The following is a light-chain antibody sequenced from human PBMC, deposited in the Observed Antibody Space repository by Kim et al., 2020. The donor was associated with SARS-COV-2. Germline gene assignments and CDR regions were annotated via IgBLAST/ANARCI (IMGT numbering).Light chain of an antibody. CDR1: SSNIGSDY. V-gene: IGLV1-47*01. CDR3: EVWDESLSGWL. Sequence: QSVLTQPPSASGTPGQRVTISCSGSSSNIGSDYVYWYQQLPGTAPKLFIYRNSQRPSGVPDRFSGSKSGTSASLAISGLRFEDEAEYYCEVWDESLSGWLFGGGTQLTVL. J-gene: IGLJ3*02. CDR2: RNS.